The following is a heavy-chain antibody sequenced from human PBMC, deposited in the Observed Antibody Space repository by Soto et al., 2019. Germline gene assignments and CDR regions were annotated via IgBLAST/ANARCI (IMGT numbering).Heavy chain of an antibody. D-gene: IGHD3-22*01. CDR3: ARQYHSSGYWFDY. Sequence: QVQLQESGPGLVKPSQTLSLTCTVSGGSINSDFYYWTWIRQHPGKGLEWLGYIYYSGSTYYNPSLKSRITMSLDMSKNQFSLKLRSVTAADTAVYYCARQYHSSGYWFDYWGQGTLVTVSS. CDR2: IYYSGST. CDR1: GGSINSDFYY. J-gene: IGHJ4*02. V-gene: IGHV4-31*03.